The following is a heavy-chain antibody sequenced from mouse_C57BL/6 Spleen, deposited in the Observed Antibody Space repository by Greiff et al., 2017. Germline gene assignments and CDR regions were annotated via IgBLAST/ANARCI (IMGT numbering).Heavy chain of an antibody. CDR2: INPNNGGT. CDR1: GYTFTDYY. V-gene: IGHV1-26*01. J-gene: IGHJ3*01. D-gene: IGHD2-4*01. CDR3: ARGRYDYDRWFAY. Sequence: EVQLQQSGPELVKPGASVKISCKASGYTFTDYYMNWVKQSHGKSLEWIGDINPNNGGTSYNQKFKGKATLTVDKSSSTAYMELRSLTSGDSAVYYCARGRYDYDRWFAYWGQGTLVTVSA.